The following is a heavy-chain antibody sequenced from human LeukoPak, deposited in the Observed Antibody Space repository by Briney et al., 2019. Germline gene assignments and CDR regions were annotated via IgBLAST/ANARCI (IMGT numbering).Heavy chain of an antibody. J-gene: IGHJ6*02. CDR3: ARGPLGGYSYGPDYYYYYGMDV. V-gene: IGHV4-34*01. D-gene: IGHD5-18*01. CDR1: GGSFSGYY. Sequence: SETLSLTCAVYGGSFSGYYWSWIRQPPGKGLEWIGKINHSGSTNYNPSLKSRVTISVDTSKNQFSLKLSSVTAADTAVYYCARGPLGGYSYGPDYYYYYGMDVWGQGTTVTVSS. CDR2: INHSGST.